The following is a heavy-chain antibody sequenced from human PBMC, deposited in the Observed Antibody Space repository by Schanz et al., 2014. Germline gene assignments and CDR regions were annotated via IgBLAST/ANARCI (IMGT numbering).Heavy chain of an antibody. CDR2: ISSASSTI. J-gene: IGHJ6*03. D-gene: IGHD2-2*01. Sequence: EVQLVESGGGLVQPGGSLRLSCAASGFTFGDYAMTWVRQAPGKGLEWVSYISSASSTINYADSVKGRFTISRDNSKNTLYLQMNSLRAEDTAVYYCARVKYCTITRCYRTETEGIYYMDVWGKGTTVTVSS. CDR3: ARVKYCTITRCYRTETEGIYYMDV. CDR1: GFTFGDYA. V-gene: IGHV3-23*04.